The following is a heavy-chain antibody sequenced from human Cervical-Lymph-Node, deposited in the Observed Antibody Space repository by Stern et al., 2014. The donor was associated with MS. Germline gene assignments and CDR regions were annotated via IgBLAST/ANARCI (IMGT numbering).Heavy chain of an antibody. CDR1: GGTFSSYT. CDR2: IIPILGIA. V-gene: IGHV1-69*09. CDR3: ARGPMTTNAFDI. J-gene: IGHJ3*02. Sequence: VQLVQSGAEVKKPGSSVKVSCKASGGTFSSYTISWVRQAPGQGLEWMGRIIPILGIANYAQKFQGRVTITADKSTSTAYMELSSLRSEDTAVHYCARGPMTTNAFDIWGQGTMVTVSS. D-gene: IGHD4-17*01.